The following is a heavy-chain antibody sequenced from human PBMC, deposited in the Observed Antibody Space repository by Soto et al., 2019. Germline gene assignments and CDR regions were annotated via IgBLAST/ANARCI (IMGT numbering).Heavy chain of an antibody. CDR3: ARKQAGFFYGIDY. V-gene: IGHV4-31*03. CDR2: IDDSGYT. D-gene: IGHD3-3*01. CDR1: GGSISTGGYY. J-gene: IGHJ4*02. Sequence: SETLSLTCTVSGGSISTGGYYWSWIRQYPGKGLEWLGYIDDSGYTFYNPSLQSRLTLSMDTSKSQFSLKLSSATAADTAVYFCARKQAGFFYGIDYWGQGTLVTVSS.